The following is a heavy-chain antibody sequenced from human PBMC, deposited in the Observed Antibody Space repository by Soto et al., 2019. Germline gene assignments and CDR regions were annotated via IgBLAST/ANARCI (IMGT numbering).Heavy chain of an antibody. V-gene: IGHV3-30*18. CDR2: ISYDGSNK. CDR3: EKERQNSGSYPPPYYYYGMDV. CDR1: GFTFSSYG. D-gene: IGHD1-26*01. Sequence: GGSLRLSCAASGFTFSSYGMHWVRQAPGKGLEWVAVISYDGSNKYYADSVKGRFTISRDNSKNTLYLQMNSLRAEDTAVYYCEKERQNSGSYPPPYYYYGMDVWGQGTTVTVSS. J-gene: IGHJ6*02.